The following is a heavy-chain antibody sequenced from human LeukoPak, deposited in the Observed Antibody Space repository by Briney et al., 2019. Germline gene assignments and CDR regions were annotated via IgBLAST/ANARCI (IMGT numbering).Heavy chain of an antibody. Sequence: GGSLRLSCAASGFTFSSYAMHWVRQAPGKGLEWVAVISYDGSNKYYADSVKGRFTISRDNSKNTLYLQMNSLRAEDTAVYYCAKDYSGGSCYDWGQGTLVTVSS. CDR1: GFTFSSYA. CDR3: AKDYSGGSCYD. CDR2: ISYDGSNK. J-gene: IGHJ4*02. V-gene: IGHV3-30*04. D-gene: IGHD2-15*01.